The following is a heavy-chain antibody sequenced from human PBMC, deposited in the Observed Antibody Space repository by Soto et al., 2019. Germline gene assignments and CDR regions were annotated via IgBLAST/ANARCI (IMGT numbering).Heavy chain of an antibody. V-gene: IGHV3-74*01. CDR1: GFSFSSYW. Sequence: PGGSLRLSCGASGFSFSSYWMHWVRQAPGKGQVWVSRISSDGGSTSYADSVKGRFTISRGNAKNTLYLQMNSLRAEDTAVYYCAKYSGPDYYYYWGQVTPVTVSS. CDR2: ISSDGGST. CDR3: AKYSGPDYYYY. J-gene: IGHJ4*02. D-gene: IGHD3-10*01.